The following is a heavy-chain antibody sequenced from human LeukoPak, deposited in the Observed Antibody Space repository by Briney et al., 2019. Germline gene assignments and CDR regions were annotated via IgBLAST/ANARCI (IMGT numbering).Heavy chain of an antibody. CDR2: ISSSGSPT. Sequence: GGSLRLACVASGFSVSSYSMNWVRQAPGKGLEWVSCISSSGSPTYYADSVKGRFSISRDNAKNALFLQMDSLRDEDTAVYYCARLAVAGANLDYGARGTLVTVSS. CDR1: GFSVSSYS. V-gene: IGHV3-48*02. CDR3: ARLAVAGANLDY. D-gene: IGHD6-19*01. J-gene: IGHJ4*02.